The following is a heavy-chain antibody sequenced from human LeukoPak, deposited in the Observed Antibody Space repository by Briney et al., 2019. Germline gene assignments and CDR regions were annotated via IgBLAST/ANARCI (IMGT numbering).Heavy chain of an antibody. CDR3: AKKRTYYDSWSGFAMDY. Sequence: PGGSLRLPCAASGFTFSSYAMSWVRQAPGKGLEWVSAISGSGAGTYYADSVKGRFTVSRDNSKNTLYLQMTSLGAEDTAVYYCAKKRTYYDSWSGFAMDYWGQGALVTVSS. CDR2: ISGSGAGT. D-gene: IGHD3-3*01. J-gene: IGHJ4*02. V-gene: IGHV3-23*01. CDR1: GFTFSSYA.